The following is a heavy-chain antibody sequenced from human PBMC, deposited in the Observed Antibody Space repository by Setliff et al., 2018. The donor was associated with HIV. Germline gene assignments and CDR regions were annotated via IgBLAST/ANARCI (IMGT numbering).Heavy chain of an antibody. CDR2: INPNSGGT. V-gene: IGHV1-2*02. J-gene: IGHJ4*02. CDR1: GYTFIGYN. Sequence: GASVKVSCKASGYTFIGYNMHWVRQAPGQGLEWMGWINPNSGGTHYAKKFQGRVIMTRDTSISTAYMELSRLRSDDTAVYYCARALDSSAAIEGYFDFWGQGMLVTVSS. CDR3: ARALDSSAAIEGYFDF. D-gene: IGHD2-15*01.